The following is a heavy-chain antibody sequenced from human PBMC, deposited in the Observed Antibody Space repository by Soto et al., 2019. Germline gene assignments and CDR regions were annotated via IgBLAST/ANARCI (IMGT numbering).Heavy chain of an antibody. CDR2: ITGSGGST. Sequence: GVSMRLSCAAAGLTFSNYAMIWISQAPGKGLEWVSVITGSGGSTYYADSVKGRFTISRDTSKNTLFLQMNSLRAEDTAVYYCAKDRYGDYGGIDYWGQGTMVNVSS. CDR1: GLTFSNYA. J-gene: IGHJ4*02. CDR3: AKDRYGDYGGIDY. V-gene: IGHV3-23*01. D-gene: IGHD4-17*01.